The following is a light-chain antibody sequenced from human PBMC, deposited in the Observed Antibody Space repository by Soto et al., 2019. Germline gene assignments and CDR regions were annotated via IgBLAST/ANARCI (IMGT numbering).Light chain of an antibody. CDR2: EVS. CDR1: NSDVGGYNY. Sequence: ALTPPPPPARAPGEAVTISLPGTNSDVGGYNYVSWYQQHPGKAPKLMIYEVSKRPSGVPDRFSGSKSGNTASLTVSGLQAEDEADYYCSSYAGSNNFGVFGTGTKVTVL. J-gene: IGLJ1*01. CDR3: SSYAGSNNFGV. V-gene: IGLV2-8*01.